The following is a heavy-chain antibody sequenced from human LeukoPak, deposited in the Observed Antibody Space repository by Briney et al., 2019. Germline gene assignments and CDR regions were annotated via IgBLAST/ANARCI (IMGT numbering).Heavy chain of an antibody. CDR1: GGSISSSSYY. V-gene: IGHV4-39*07. CDR2: IYYSGST. CDR3: ARDTFEGAPDY. D-gene: IGHD1-26*01. J-gene: IGHJ4*02. Sequence: SAPLSLPFTVSGGSISSSSYYWGWIRPPPGKGLEWIGSIYYSGSTYYNPSLKSRVTISVDTSKNQFSLKLGSVTAADTAVYYCARDTFEGAPDYWGQGTLVTVSS.